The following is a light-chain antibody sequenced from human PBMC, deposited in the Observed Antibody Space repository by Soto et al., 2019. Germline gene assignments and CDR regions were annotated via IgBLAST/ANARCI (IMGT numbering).Light chain of an antibody. CDR2: GAS. V-gene: IGKV3D-20*02. CDR1: QSVSSSY. CDR3: QQRSNWLLT. J-gene: IGKJ4*01. Sequence: EIVLTQSPGTLPLSPGERATLSCRASQSVSSSYLAWFQQKPGQAPRLLIYGASGRATGIPDRFSGSGSGTDFTLTISRLEPEDFAVYYCQQRSNWLLTFGGGTKVEIK.